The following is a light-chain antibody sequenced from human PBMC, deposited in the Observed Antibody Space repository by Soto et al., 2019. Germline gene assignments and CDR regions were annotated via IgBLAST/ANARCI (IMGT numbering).Light chain of an antibody. CDR1: SSDVGGYNY. CDR2: EVS. V-gene: IGLV2-14*01. CDR3: SSYSDSSAPVV. J-gene: IGLJ2*01. Sequence: QYALTQPASVSGSPGQSITISCTGTSSDVGGYNYVSWYQQHPGKAPKLMIYEVSNRPSGVSNRFSGSKSGNTASLTISGRQAEDEADYYCSSYSDSSAPVVFGGGTKLTVL.